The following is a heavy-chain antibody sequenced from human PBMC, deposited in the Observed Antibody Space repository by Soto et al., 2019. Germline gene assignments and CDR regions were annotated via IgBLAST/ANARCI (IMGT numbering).Heavy chain of an antibody. J-gene: IGHJ4*02. Sequence: SQTLSLTCAMSVDSVSSNSAAWNWISQSPSRGLEWLGRTYYRSKWYNDYAVSVKSRININPDTSKNRFSLQLNSVTPDGTAVYYCARLVGGTADYWGQGTPVTVSS. CDR2: TYYRSKWYN. CDR1: VDSVSSNSAA. D-gene: IGHD1-26*01. V-gene: IGHV6-1*01. CDR3: ARLVGGTADY.